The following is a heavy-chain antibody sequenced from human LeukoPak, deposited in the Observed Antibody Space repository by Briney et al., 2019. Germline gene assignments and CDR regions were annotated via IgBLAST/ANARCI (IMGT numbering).Heavy chain of an antibody. D-gene: IGHD3-22*01. CDR3: ARRMIVVLRHIDI. CDR2: INHSGST. V-gene: IGHV4-34*01. CDR1: GGSFSGYY. J-gene: IGHJ3*02. Sequence: KPSETLSLTCAVYGGSFSGYYWSWIRQPPGKGLEWIGEINHSGSTNYNPSLKSRVTISVDTSKSQFSLKLSSVTAADTAVYYCARRMIVVLRHIDIWGQGTMVTVSS.